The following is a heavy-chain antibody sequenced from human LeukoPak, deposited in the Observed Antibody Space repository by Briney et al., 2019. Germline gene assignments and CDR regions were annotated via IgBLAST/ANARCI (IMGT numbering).Heavy chain of an antibody. Sequence: SVKVSCKASGGTFSSYAISWVRQAPGQGLEWMGRIIPILGIANYAQKFQGRVTITADKSTSTAYMELSSLRSEDTAVYYCAREHGGSYLAFDIWGQGTMVTVSS. V-gene: IGHV1-69*04. CDR2: IIPILGIA. CDR1: GGTFSSYA. CDR3: AREHGGSYLAFDI. J-gene: IGHJ3*02. D-gene: IGHD1-26*01.